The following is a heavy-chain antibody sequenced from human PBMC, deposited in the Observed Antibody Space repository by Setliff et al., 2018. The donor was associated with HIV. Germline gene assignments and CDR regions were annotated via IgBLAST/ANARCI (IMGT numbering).Heavy chain of an antibody. CDR2: IYHSGRT. Sequence: TSETLSLTCTVSGGSISDHYWSWIRQPPGKGLEWIGTIYHSGRTTYSPSLKSRFTISVDTSNNQFSLKLSSVIAADTAVYYCARVGYSRTSYAMDVWGQGTTVT. J-gene: IGHJ6*02. V-gene: IGHV4-59*11. CDR1: GGSISDHY. CDR3: ARVGYSRTSYAMDV. D-gene: IGHD5-12*01.